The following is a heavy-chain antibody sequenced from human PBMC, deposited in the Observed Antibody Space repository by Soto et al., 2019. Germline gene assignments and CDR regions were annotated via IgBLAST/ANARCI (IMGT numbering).Heavy chain of an antibody. Sequence: EVQLAESGGGLVQPGTSLRLSCAASGFAFDAYAMHWFRQAPGKGLEWVSGIIWNSGAVEYADSVKGRFAISRDNSSNSLSLHMNSLRIVDSALYVCAAALFNRIHNYYYYYMGVWCKGTTVTVSS. V-gene: IGHV3-9*01. D-gene: IGHD2-21*01. CDR2: IIWNSGAV. J-gene: IGHJ6*03. CDR3: AAALFNRIHNYYYYYMGV. CDR1: GFAFDAYA.